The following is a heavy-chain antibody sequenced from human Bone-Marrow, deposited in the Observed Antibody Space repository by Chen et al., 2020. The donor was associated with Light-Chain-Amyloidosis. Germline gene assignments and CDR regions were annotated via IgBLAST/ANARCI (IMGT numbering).Heavy chain of an antibody. J-gene: IGHJ4*02. Sequence: EVQLEQSGPEVTKPGESLKISCKGSGYTFPNYWIGWVRQMPGKGLEWMGVIYPDDSDARYSPSFGGQVTISADKSITPAYLQVRRLKASDTAMYYCARRRDGYNFDYWGQGALVTVSS. CDR2: IYPDDSDA. D-gene: IGHD5-12*01. CDR1: GYTFPNYW. V-gene: IGHV5-51*01. CDR3: ARRRDGYNFDY.